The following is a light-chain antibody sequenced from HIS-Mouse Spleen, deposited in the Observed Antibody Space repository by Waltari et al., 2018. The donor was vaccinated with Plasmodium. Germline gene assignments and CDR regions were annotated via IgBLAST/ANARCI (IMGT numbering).Light chain of an antibody. V-gene: IGLV2-14*03. J-gene: IGLJ2*01. CDR2: DVS. Sequence: QSALTQPASVSGSPGQSITISCTGTSSSVGGYNYVSWYQQHPGKAPKHMIYDVSNRPSGVSNRFSGSKSGNTASLTISGLQAEDEADYYCSSYTSSSTLVFGGGTKLTVL. CDR3: SSYTSSSTLV. CDR1: SSSVGGYNY.